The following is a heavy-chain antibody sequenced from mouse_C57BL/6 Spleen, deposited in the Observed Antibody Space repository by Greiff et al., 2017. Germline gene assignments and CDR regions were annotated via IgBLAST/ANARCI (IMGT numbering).Heavy chain of an antibody. CDR1: GFTFSSYT. Sequence: EVYLVESGGGLVKPGGSLKLSCAASGFTFSSYTMSWVRQTPEKRLEWVATISGGGGNTYYPDSVKGRFTISRDNAKNTLYLQMSSLRSEDTALYYCARLSGSWFAYWGQGTLVTVSA. CDR2: ISGGGGNT. D-gene: IGHD6-2*01. V-gene: IGHV5-9*01. CDR3: ARLSGSWFAY. J-gene: IGHJ3*01.